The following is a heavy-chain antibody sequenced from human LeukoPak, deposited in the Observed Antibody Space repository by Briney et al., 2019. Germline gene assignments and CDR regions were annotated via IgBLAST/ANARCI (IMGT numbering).Heavy chain of an antibody. D-gene: IGHD6-25*01. J-gene: IGHJ5*02. V-gene: IGHV4-4*07. CDR3: AREGGDPRWLDP. CDR1: GGSISTFY. CDR2: MNNSGST. Sequence: SETLSLTCTVSGGSISTFYWTWIRQPAGKALEWIGRMNNSGSTNYNPSLRSRVSMSVDRSKNQFSVTLSSVTAADTAVYFCAREGGDPRWLDPWGQGTLVTVSS.